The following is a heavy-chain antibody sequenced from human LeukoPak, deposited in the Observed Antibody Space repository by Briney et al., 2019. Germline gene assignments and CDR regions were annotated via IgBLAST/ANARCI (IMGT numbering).Heavy chain of an antibody. Sequence: GRSLRLSCAASGFTFSSYGIHWVRQAPGKGLEWVAVISYDGSNKYYADSVKGRFTISRDNAKNSLYLQMNSLRAEDTAVYYCARGHYGMDVWGPGTTVTVSS. CDR1: GFTFSSYG. CDR2: ISYDGSNK. V-gene: IGHV3-30*03. J-gene: IGHJ6*02. CDR3: ARGHYGMDV.